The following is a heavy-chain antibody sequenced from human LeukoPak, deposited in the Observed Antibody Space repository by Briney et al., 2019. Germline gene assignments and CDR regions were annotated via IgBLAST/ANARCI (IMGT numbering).Heavy chain of an antibody. V-gene: IGHV6-1*01. CDR2: TYYRSKLYN. Sequence: SQTLSLTCAISGDSVSSNSAAWNWIRQSPSRGLEWLGRTYYRSKLYNDYAASVKSRITINPDTSKNQFSLQLNSVTPEDTAVYYCARDKDSSGWYSNWFDPWGQGTLVTVSS. D-gene: IGHD6-19*01. CDR3: ARDKDSSGWYSNWFDP. CDR1: GDSVSSNSAA. J-gene: IGHJ5*02.